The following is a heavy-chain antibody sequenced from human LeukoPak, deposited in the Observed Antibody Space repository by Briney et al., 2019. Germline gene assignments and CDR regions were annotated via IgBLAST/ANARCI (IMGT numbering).Heavy chain of an antibody. Sequence: SETLSLTCTVSGGSISGSTSYWGWIRQSPGKGLEWIGLLNYSGTTYYNPSFKSRVSISIDTSKKQFSLKLSSVTAADTAVYYCARRVGRYFGERAYYYNYMDVWGKGTTVTISS. CDR3: ARRVGRYFGERAYYYNYMDV. CDR1: GGSISGSTSY. CDR2: LNYSGTT. D-gene: IGHD3-10*01. J-gene: IGHJ6*03. V-gene: IGHV4-39*07.